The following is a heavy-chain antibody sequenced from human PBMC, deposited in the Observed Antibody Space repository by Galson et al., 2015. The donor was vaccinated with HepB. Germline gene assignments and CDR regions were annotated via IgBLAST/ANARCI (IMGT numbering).Heavy chain of an antibody. Sequence: SLRLSCAASGFTFSSYSMNWVRQAPGKGPEWVSSISSSSSYIYYADSVKGRFTISRDNAKNSLYLQMNSLRAEDTAVYYCARALAAAGNYYYYYYGMDVWGQGTTVTVSS. D-gene: IGHD6-13*01. CDR3: ARALAAAGNYYYYYYGMDV. CDR1: GFTFSSYS. J-gene: IGHJ6*02. CDR2: ISSSSSYI. V-gene: IGHV3-21*01.